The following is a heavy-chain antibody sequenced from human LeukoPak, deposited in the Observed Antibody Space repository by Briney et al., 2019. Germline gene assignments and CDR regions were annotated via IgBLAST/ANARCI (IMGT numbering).Heavy chain of an antibody. CDR3: ARHPQLYFFDY. V-gene: IGHV4-39*01. Sequence: SETLSLTCTVSGGSISSSSYCWAWIRQPPGKGLEWIGRIYYSGNSYYNPSLNSRITISVDTSKNQFSLKLTSVTSTDTALYYCARHPQLYFFDYWGQGTLVTVSS. CDR2: IYYSGNS. J-gene: IGHJ4*02. D-gene: IGHD1-1*01. CDR1: GGSISSSSYC.